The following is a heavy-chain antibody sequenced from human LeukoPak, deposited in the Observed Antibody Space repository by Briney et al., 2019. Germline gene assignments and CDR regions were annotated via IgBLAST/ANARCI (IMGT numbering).Heavy chain of an antibody. CDR2: IYHSGST. V-gene: IGHV4-38-2*02. CDR3: ASLRTILTGSGFDY. D-gene: IGHD3-9*01. CDR1: GYSISSGYY. Sequence: SETLSLTCTVSGYSISSGYYWGWIRQPPGKGLEWIGSIYHSGSTYYNPSLKSRVTISVDTSKNQFSLKLSSVTAADTAVYYCASLRTILTGSGFDYWGQGTLVTVSS. J-gene: IGHJ4*02.